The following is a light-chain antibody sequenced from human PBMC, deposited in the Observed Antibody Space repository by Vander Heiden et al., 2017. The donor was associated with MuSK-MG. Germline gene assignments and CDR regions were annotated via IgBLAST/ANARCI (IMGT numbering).Light chain of an antibody. CDR3: QQYNSFST. Sequence: DIQMTQSPSTLSASVGDRVTITCRASQSISSWLAWYQQKPGKAPKVLIYKASSLESGVPSRFSGSGFGTEFTLTISSLQPDDFATYYCQQYNSFSTFGQGTKVEIK. J-gene: IGKJ1*01. CDR2: KAS. CDR1: QSISSW. V-gene: IGKV1-5*03.